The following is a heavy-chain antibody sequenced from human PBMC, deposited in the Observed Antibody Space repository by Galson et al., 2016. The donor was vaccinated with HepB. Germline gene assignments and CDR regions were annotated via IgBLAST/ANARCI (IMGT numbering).Heavy chain of an antibody. Sequence: SLRLSRAASGFTLSNYDMHWVRQATGKGLEWVSAIGTAGDTYYLDSVEGRFTISRENAKNSLYIEMNSLRAGDTAVYYCARGTLSRFMFYYYGMDIWGQGTLVTVSS. CDR3: ARGTLSRFMFYYYGMDI. D-gene: IGHD3-10*02. CDR1: GFTLSNYD. CDR2: IGTAGDT. J-gene: IGHJ6*02. V-gene: IGHV3-13*01.